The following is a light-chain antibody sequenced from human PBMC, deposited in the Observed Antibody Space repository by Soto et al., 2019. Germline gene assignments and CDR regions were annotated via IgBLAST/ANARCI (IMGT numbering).Light chain of an antibody. J-gene: IGKJ3*01. CDR3: QQYGSSPPFT. CDR2: GAS. CDR1: QSVSSSY. V-gene: IGKV3-20*01. Sequence: EIVLTQSPGTLSLSPGERATLSCRASQSVSSSYLAWYQQKPGQAPGLLFYGASTRATGIPDRFSGSGSGTDFTLTISRLEPEDFAVYYCQQYGSSPPFTFGPGTKVDIK.